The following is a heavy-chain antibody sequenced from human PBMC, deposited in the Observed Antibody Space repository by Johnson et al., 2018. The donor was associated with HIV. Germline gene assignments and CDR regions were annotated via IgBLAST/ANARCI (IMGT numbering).Heavy chain of an antibody. CDR1: GFTFSTYA. J-gene: IGHJ3*02. D-gene: IGHD2-21*02. CDR3: ARGGLLAPDAFDI. CDR2: IRFDGSNK. Sequence: QMQLVESGGGLVQPGGSLRLSCAASGFTFSTYAMHWVRQAPGKGLEWVSFIRFDGSNKYYADSVKGRFTISRDNSKNTLYLQMNSLRAEDTAVYYCARGGLLAPDAFDIWGQGTMVTVSS. V-gene: IGHV3-30*02.